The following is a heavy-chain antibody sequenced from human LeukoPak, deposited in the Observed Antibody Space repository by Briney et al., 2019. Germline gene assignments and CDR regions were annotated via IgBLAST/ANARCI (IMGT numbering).Heavy chain of an antibody. CDR1: GGTFSSYA. V-gene: IGHV1-69*13. Sequence: SVKVSCKASGGTFSSYAINWVRQAPGQGFEWMGDIIPIISTANYAQNFQGRVTITADESTSTAYMELSSLRSEDTAVYYCARELPAPAPHKYFDYWGQGTLVTVSS. D-gene: IGHD1-14*01. CDR3: ARELPAPAPHKYFDY. J-gene: IGHJ4*02. CDR2: IIPIISTA.